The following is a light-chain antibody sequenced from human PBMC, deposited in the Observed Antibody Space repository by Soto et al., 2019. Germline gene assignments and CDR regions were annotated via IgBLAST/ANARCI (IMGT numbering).Light chain of an antibody. J-gene: IGLJ1*01. CDR3: AAWVDSLNGHV. CDR2: NDY. Sequence: QSVLTQPPSASGTPGQRVTISCSGSSSNIGSNTVNWYQQLPGTAPKLLIYNDYQRPSGVPDRFSGSKSGTSVSLAISGLQSEDEADYYCAAWVDSLNGHVYGTGTKLTVL. V-gene: IGLV1-44*01. CDR1: SSNIGSNT.